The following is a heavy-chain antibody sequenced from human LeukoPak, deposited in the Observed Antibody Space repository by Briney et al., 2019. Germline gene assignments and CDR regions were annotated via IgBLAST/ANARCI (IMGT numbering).Heavy chain of an antibody. V-gene: IGHV4-59*01. Sequence: SETLSLTCTVSGGSISSYYWNWIRQPPGKGLEWIGYIHFSGSTNYNPSLKSRVTISRDTSKNQFSLNLNSVTAADTAVYYSARGYCSGGSCPNFDYWGQGTLVTVSS. CDR2: IHFSGST. CDR3: ARGYCSGGSCPNFDY. D-gene: IGHD2-15*01. J-gene: IGHJ4*02. CDR1: GGSISSYY.